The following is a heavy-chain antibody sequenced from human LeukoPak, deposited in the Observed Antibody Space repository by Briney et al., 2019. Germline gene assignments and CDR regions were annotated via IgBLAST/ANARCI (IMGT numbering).Heavy chain of an antibody. D-gene: IGHD3-3*01. CDR1: GGSISSYY. V-gene: IGHV4-59*01. CDR2: IYYSEST. Sequence: SSETLSLTCTVSGGSISSYYWSWIRQPPGKGLEWIGYIYYSESTNYNPSLKSRVTISVDTSKNQFSLKLSSVTAADTAVYYCARYIFLEWFSVGNYMDVWGKGTTVTVSS. J-gene: IGHJ6*03. CDR3: ARYIFLEWFSVGNYMDV.